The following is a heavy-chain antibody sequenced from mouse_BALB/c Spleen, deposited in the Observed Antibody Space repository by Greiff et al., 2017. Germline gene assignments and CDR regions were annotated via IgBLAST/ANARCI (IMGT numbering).Heavy chain of an antibody. V-gene: IGHV1-7*01. Sequence: QVQLQQSGAELAKPGASVNMSCKASGYTFTSYWMHWVKQRPGQGLEWIGYINPSTGYTEYNQKFKDKATLTADKSSSTAYMQLSSLTSEDSAVYYCARSYDGYYGYFDVWGAGTTVTVSS. J-gene: IGHJ1*01. D-gene: IGHD2-3*01. CDR2: INPSTGYT. CDR1: GYTFTSYW. CDR3: ARSYDGYYGYFDV.